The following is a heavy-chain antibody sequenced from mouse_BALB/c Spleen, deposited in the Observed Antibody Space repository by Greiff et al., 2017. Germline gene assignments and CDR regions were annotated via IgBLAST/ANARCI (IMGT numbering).Heavy chain of an antibody. J-gene: IGHJ4*01. CDR2: ISSGGST. CDR1: GFTFSSYA. CDR3: ARGRGDLVGYAMDY. D-gene: IGHD2-10*02. Sequence: EVHLVESGGGLVKPGGSLKLSCAASGFTFSSYAMSWVRQTPEKRLEWVASISSGGSTYYPDSVKGRFTISRDNARNILYLQMSSLRSEDTAMYYCARGRGDLVGYAMDYWGQGTSVTVSS. V-gene: IGHV5-6-5*01.